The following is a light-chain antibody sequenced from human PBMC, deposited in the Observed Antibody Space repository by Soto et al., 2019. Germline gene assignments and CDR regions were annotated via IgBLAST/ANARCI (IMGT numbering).Light chain of an antibody. CDR3: SSYTSSSTPHVV. CDR1: SSDVGGYNY. V-gene: IGLV2-14*01. CDR2: EVS. J-gene: IGLJ2*01. Sequence: QSALTQPASVSGSPGQSITISCTGTSSDVGGYNYVSWYQLHPGKAPKLMVYEVSNRPSGVSNRFSGSKSGNTASLTISGLQAEDEADYYCSSYTSSSTPHVVFGGGTQLTVL.